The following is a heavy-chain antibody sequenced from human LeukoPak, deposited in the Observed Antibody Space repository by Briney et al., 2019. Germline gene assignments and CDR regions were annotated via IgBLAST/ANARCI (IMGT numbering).Heavy chain of an antibody. V-gene: IGHV1-69*05. CDR1: GGTFSSYA. CDR3: ARDRGPEGGFDY. D-gene: IGHD3-16*01. CDR2: IIPIFGTA. Sequence: AASVKVSCKASGGTFSSYAISWVRQAPGQGLEWMGGIIPIFGTANYAQKFQGRVTITTDEFTSTAYMELSSLRSEDTAVYYCARDRGPEGGFDYWGQGTLVTVSS. J-gene: IGHJ4*02.